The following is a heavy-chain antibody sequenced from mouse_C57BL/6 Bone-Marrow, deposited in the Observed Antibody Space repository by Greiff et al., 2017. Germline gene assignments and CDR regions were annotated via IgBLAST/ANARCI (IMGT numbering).Heavy chain of an antibody. D-gene: IGHD2-2*01. CDR3: ARKWLDAMDY. V-gene: IGHV2-2*01. Sequence: QVQLKESGPGLVQPSQSLSITCTVSGFSLTSYGVHWVRQSPGKGLEWLGVIWSGGSTDYTAAFISRLSISKDNSKSQVFVKMNSLQADDTDIYYCARKWLDAMDYWGQGTSVTVSS. CDR2: IWSGGST. J-gene: IGHJ4*01. CDR1: GFSLTSYG.